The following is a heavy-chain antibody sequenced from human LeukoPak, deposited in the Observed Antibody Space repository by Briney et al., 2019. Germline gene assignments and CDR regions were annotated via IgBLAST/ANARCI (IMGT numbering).Heavy chain of an antibody. D-gene: IGHD2-2*01. CDR2: INPYSGAI. CDR3: ARDPKSQLLLDY. Sequence: GASVKVSCKASGYTFTSYGLTWVRQAPGQGLEWMGWINPYSGAINYAQKFQGRVTLTRDTSISTAYMELSRLTSGDTAVYYCARDPKSQLLLDYWGQGTLVTVSS. CDR1: GYTFTSYG. V-gene: IGHV1-2*02. J-gene: IGHJ4*02.